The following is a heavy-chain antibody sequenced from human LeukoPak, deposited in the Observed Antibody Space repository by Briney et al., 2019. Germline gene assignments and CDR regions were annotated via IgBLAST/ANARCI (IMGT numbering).Heavy chain of an antibody. Sequence: ASVKVSCKVSGYTLTELSMHWVRQAPGKELEWMGGFDPEDGETIYAQKFQGRVTMTEDTSTDTAYVELSSLRSEDTAVYYCATGGGATSSPFDHWGQGTLVTVSS. CDR1: GYTLTELS. CDR2: FDPEDGET. D-gene: IGHD1-26*01. J-gene: IGHJ4*02. V-gene: IGHV1-24*01. CDR3: ATGGGATSSPFDH.